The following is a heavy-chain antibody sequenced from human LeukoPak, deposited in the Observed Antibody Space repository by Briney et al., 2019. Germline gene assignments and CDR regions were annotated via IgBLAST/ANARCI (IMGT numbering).Heavy chain of an antibody. CDR2: IYYSGST. V-gene: IGHV4-39*07. D-gene: IGHD6-6*01. CDR3: ARGPPIIAAREKGYYYYYMDV. Sequence: SETLSLTCTVSGGSISSSSYYWGWIRQPPGKGLEWIGSIYYSGSTYYNPSLKSRVTISVDTSKNQFSLKLSSVTAADTAVYYCARGPPIIAAREKGYYYYYMDVWGKGTTVTVSS. CDR1: GGSISSSSYY. J-gene: IGHJ6*03.